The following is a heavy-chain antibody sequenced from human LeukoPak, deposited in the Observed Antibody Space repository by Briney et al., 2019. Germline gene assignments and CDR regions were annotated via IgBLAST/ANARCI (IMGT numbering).Heavy chain of an antibody. CDR2: INESGNT. J-gene: IGHJ5*02. CDR1: GGSFGGYY. CDR3: ARASAYSSSSGVNL. V-gene: IGHV4-34*01. D-gene: IGHD6-6*01. Sequence: PSETLSLTCAVYGGSFGGYYWNWIRQPPGKGLEWIGQINESGNTNYKPSLKSRVTISVDTAKKQFPLRLESLTAADTAVYYCARASAYSSSSGVNLWGQGTLVTVSS.